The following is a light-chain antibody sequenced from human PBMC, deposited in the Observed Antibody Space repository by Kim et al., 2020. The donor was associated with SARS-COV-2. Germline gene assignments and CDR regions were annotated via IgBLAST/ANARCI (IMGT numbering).Light chain of an antibody. V-gene: IGLV3-21*04. CDR3: QVWDSSSAHVV. CDR1: NVGSRS. Sequence: GPEKPARVTRGGNNVGSRSVHWYPQKPVPAPVLFIYYDSDRPSGIPERFSGSNSGNTATLTISRVEAGDEADYYCQVWDSSSAHVVFGGGTQLTVL. J-gene: IGLJ2*01. CDR2: YDS.